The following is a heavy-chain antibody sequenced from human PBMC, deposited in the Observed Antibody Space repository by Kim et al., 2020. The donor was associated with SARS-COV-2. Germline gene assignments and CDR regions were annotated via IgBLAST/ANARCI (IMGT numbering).Heavy chain of an antibody. V-gene: IGHV3-66*01. J-gene: IGHJ6*02. D-gene: IGHD6-19*01. Sequence: FTISRDNSKNTLYLQMNSLRAEDTAVYYCARDRPGIAVAGTYYYYYGMDVWGQGTTVTVSS. CDR3: ARDRPGIAVAGTYYYYYGMDV.